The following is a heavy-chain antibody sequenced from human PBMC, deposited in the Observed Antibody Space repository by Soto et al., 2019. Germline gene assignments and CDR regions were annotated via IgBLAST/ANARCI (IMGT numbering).Heavy chain of an antibody. V-gene: IGHV1-18*01. D-gene: IGHD2-15*01. J-gene: IGHJ4*02. CDR3: ARWDIFVVAATDY. CDR2: ISAYNGNT. CDR1: GYTFTSYG. Sequence: GASVRVSCRASGYTFTSYGISWVREAPGQGLEWMGWISAYNGNTNYAQKLQGRVTMTTDTSTSTAYMELRSLRSDDTAVYYCARWDIFVVAATDYWGQGTLVTVSS.